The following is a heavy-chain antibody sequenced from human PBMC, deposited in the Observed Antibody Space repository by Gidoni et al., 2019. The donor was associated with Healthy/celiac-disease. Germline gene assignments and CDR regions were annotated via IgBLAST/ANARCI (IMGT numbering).Heavy chain of an antibody. Sequence: QVQLQESGPGLVKPSQTLSLTCPVSGGSISSGDYYWSWIRQPPGKGLEWIGYIYYSGSTYYNPSLKSRVTISVDTSKNQFSLKLSSVTAADTAVYYCARGTTYYDFWSGVYYFDYWGQGTLVTVSS. CDR1: GGSISSGDYY. V-gene: IGHV4-30-4*01. CDR3: ARGTTYYDFWSGVYYFDY. J-gene: IGHJ4*02. CDR2: IYYSGST. D-gene: IGHD3-3*01.